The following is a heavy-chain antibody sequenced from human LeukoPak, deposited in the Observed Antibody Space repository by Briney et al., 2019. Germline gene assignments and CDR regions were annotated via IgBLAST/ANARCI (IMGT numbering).Heavy chain of an antibody. CDR3: ARANRYWFDP. J-gene: IGHJ5*02. Sequence: SETLSLTCTVSGGSISSGGYYWSWIRQHPGTGLEWIGYIYYSGSTYYNPSLKSRVTISVDTSKNQFSLKLSSVTAADTAVYYCARANRYWFDPWGQGTLVTVSS. V-gene: IGHV4-31*03. CDR2: IYYSGST. CDR1: GGSISSGGYY. D-gene: IGHD2/OR15-2a*01.